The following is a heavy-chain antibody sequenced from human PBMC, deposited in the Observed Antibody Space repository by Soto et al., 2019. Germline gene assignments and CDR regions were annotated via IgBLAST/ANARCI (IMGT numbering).Heavy chain of an antibody. CDR3: ARVADY. CDR2: IYHSGRP. J-gene: IGHJ4*02. CDR1: GVSISRGGYS. V-gene: IGHV4-30-2*01. Sequence: QLQLQESGSGLVKPSQTLSLTCAVSGVSISRGGYSWSLIRQPPGKGLEWIGYIYHSGRPYYNPSLKSRVTISVDRSKNQFSLKLSSVTAADTAVYYCARVADYWGQGTLVTVSS.